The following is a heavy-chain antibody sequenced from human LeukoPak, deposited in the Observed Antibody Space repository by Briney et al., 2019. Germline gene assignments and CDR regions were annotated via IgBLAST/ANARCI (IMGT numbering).Heavy chain of an antibody. Sequence: GESLKISCKASGYDFTKYWIGWVRQMPGKGLEWMGVIYPGDSDTRYRSSFEAHVTISADKSVSTTYLQWSTLQAHDSAMYYCARGKVGTTRADVDYWGQGTLVTVSS. V-gene: IGHV5-51*01. CDR1: GYDFTKYW. CDR2: IYPGDSDT. D-gene: IGHD1-26*01. CDR3: ARGKVGTTRADVDY. J-gene: IGHJ4*02.